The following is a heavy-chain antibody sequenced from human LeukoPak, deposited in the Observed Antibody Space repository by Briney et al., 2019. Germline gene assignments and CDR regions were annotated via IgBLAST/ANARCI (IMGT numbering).Heavy chain of an antibody. CDR1: GFTFSSYN. CDR3: AELGITMIGGV. J-gene: IGHJ6*04. Sequence: GGSLRLSCAASGFTFSSYNMNWVRQAPGKGLEWVSSITSSSTYIYYADSVKGRFTISRDNARNSLYLQMNSLRAEDTAVYYCAELGITMIGGVWGKGTTVTISS. V-gene: IGHV3-21*01. CDR2: ITSSSTYI. D-gene: IGHD3-10*02.